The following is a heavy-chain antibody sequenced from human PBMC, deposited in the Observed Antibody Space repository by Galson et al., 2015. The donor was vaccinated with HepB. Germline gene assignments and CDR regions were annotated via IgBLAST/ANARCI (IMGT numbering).Heavy chain of an antibody. V-gene: IGHV3-72*01. CDR3: ARVGGYDSLGSALIDY. D-gene: IGHD3-22*01. J-gene: IGHJ4*02. CDR2: IRDTPNSYST. CDR1: GFTFSDHY. Sequence: SLRLSCAASGFTFSDHYMDWVRQAPGKGLEWVGRIRDTPNSYSTHYAASVKGRFTIPRDDSKNSLYLQLNSLKTEDTAVYYCARVGGYDSLGSALIDYWGQGTLVTVSS.